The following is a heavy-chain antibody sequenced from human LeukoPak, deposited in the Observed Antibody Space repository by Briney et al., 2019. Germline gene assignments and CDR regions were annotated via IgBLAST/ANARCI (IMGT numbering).Heavy chain of an antibody. CDR3: ARDTYYDILTGSPHYYYYYGMDV. Sequence: GASVKVSCKASGYTFTSYGISWVRQAPGQGLEWMGWISAYNGNTNYAQKLQGRVTMTTDTSTSTAYMELRSLRSDDTAVYYCARDTYYDILTGSPHYYYYYGMDVWGQGTTVTVSS. CDR2: ISAYNGNT. CDR1: GYTFTSYG. J-gene: IGHJ6*02. D-gene: IGHD3-9*01. V-gene: IGHV1-18*01.